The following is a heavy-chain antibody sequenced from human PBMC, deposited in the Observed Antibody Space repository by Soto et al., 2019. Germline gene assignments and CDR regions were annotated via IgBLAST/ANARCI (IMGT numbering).Heavy chain of an antibody. D-gene: IGHD3-3*01. CDR3: ARGPLLGYDFWSGYSYHDFEF. V-gene: IGHV1-3*01. CDR1: GYTFTSYA. Sequence: ASVTVSSKASGYTFTSYALDSLRQSPGQRLEWMGWINAGNGNTKYSQKFQGWVTMTRDTSISTAYMELSRLRSDDTAVYYCARGPLLGYDFWSGYSYHDFEFWGQGTLVTGTS. CDR2: INAGNGNT. J-gene: IGHJ4*02.